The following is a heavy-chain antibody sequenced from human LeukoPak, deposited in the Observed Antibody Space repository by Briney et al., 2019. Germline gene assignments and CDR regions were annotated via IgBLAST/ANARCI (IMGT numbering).Heavy chain of an antibody. CDR2: ISDDETYK. V-gene: IGHV3-30-3*01. J-gene: IGHJ6*03. CDR3: ASGGSYYYYYMDV. Sequence: GGSLRLSCAASGFTFNSYSMHWVRQAPGKGLEWVTAISDDETYKFYADSVKGRFTISRDNSKNTLYLQMNSLRAEDTAVYYCASGGSYYYYYMDVWGKGTTVTVSS. CDR1: GFTFNSYS. D-gene: IGHD1-26*01.